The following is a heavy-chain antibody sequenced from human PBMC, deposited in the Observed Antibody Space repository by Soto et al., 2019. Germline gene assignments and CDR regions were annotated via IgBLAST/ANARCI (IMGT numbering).Heavy chain of an antibody. CDR3: ARDLGSGSNSAF. J-gene: IGHJ4*02. D-gene: IGHD1-26*01. CDR1: GYTFTSYA. CDR2: INGGNGNT. V-gene: IGHV1-3*01. Sequence: ASVKVSCKASGYTFTSYAIHWVRQAPGQRLEWMAWINGGNGNTKYSQKIQGRVTITRDTSASTAYMELSSLRSEDTAVYYCARDLGSGSNSAFWGQGTLVTVSS.